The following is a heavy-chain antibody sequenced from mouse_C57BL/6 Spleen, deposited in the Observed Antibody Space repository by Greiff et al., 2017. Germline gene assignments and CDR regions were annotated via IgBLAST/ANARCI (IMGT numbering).Heavy chain of an antibody. D-gene: IGHD2-2*01. V-gene: IGHV5-4*01. Sequence: EVMLVESGGGLVKPGGSLKLSCAASGFTFSSYAMSWVRQTPEKRLEWVATISDGGSYTYYPDNVKGRFTISRDNAKNNLYLQMSHLKSEDTAMYYCARDRGVTAYWYFDVWGTGTTVTVSS. CDR2: ISDGGSYT. CDR3: ARDRGVTAYWYFDV. CDR1: GFTFSSYA. J-gene: IGHJ1*03.